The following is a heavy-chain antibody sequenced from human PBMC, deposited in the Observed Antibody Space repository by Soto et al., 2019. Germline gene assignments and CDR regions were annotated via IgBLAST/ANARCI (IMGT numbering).Heavy chain of an antibody. D-gene: IGHD3-10*01. CDR3: AKDRWGSRSYDY. V-gene: IGHV3-23*01. J-gene: IGHJ4*02. Sequence: EVQLLESGGGLVQPGGSLRLSCAASGFIFNNYAMSWVRQAPGKGLEWISAITDTGDSTLYADSVKGRFTISRDNSKDTLYLQMNSLRADDTALYYCAKDRWGSRSYDYWGPGTLVTVSS. CDR1: GFIFNNYA. CDR2: ITDTGDST.